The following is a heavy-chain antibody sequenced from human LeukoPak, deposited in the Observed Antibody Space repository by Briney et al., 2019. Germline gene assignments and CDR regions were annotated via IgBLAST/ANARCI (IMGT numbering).Heavy chain of an antibody. CDR3: ARSRLEWSASDAFDI. J-gene: IGHJ3*02. CDR1: GGSISSSRYY. Sequence: PSETLSLTCTVSGGSISSSRYYWAWIRQPPGKGLECIASIDHSGSTNYSPSLKSRVTTSVDTSKNQFSLKLSSVTAADTAVYYCARSRLEWSASDAFDIWGQGTMVAVSS. CDR2: IDHSGST. D-gene: IGHD3-3*01. V-gene: IGHV4-39*01.